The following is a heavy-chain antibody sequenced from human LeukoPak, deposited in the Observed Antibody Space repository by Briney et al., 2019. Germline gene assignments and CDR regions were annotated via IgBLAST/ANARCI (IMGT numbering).Heavy chain of an antibody. CDR1: GYSFTSYW. D-gene: IGHD2-2*02. J-gene: IGHJ3*02. CDR3: ASTRYCSSTSCYTAFDI. V-gene: IGHV5-51*01. Sequence: GESLKISCKGSGYSFTSYWIGWVRQMPGKGPEWMGIIYPGDSDTRYSPSFQGQVTISADKSISTAYLQWSSLKASDTAMYYCASTRYCSSTSCYTAFDIWGQGTMVTVSS. CDR2: IYPGDSDT.